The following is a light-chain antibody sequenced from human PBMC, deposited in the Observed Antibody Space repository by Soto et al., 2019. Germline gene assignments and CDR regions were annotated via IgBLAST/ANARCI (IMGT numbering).Light chain of an antibody. V-gene: IGKV1-5*03. Sequence: DIKMTQSPSTLSASVGDRVTITCRASQSISTSLAWYQQKPGKAPNLLIYRASSLQSGVPSRFSGSGSGTEFTLTISSLQPDDFATYYCQQYNTSSRTFGQGTKVDIK. CDR3: QQYNTSSRT. CDR1: QSISTS. CDR2: RAS. J-gene: IGKJ1*01.